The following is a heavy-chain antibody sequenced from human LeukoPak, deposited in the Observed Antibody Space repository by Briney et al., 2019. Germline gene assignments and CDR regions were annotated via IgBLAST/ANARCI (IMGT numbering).Heavy chain of an antibody. Sequence: GESLKISCKTSEYSFTTYWTGWVRQKPGKGREWLGIIYPGDSDTKYNAPFQGQVTISADKSISTAYLQWGSLKASDTATYYCARPALYCSSTVCPPYMDVWGKGTTVTVSS. CDR3: ARPALYCSSTVCPPYMDV. CDR2: IYPGDSDT. D-gene: IGHD2-2*01. J-gene: IGHJ6*03. V-gene: IGHV5-51*01. CDR1: EYSFTTYW.